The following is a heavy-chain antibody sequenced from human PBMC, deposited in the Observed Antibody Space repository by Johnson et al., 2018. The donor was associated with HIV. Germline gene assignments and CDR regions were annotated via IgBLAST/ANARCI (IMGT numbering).Heavy chain of an antibody. CDR3: ARVSTGFTVVGVVILPTGAFEI. CDR1: GFTFDDYG. V-gene: IGHV3-20*04. D-gene: IGHD3-3*01. CDR2: INWNGDST. J-gene: IGHJ3*02. Sequence: VQLVESGGGVVQPGRSLRLSCAASGFTFDDYGMSWVRQVPGKGLEWVSGINWNGDSTAYADFVNGRFTISRDNAKSSLYLQMNSLGAEDTALYYGARVSTGFTVVGVVILPTGAFEIWGQGTMVTVSS.